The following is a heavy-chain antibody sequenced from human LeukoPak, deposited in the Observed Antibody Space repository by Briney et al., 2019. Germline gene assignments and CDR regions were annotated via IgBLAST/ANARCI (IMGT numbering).Heavy chain of an antibody. CDR2: MSPNSGDT. Sequence: PRASVKVSCKASGYTLTSYDFNWVRQATGQRPEWMGWMSPNSGDTGYAQKFQDRVTMTRNTSISTAYMELSSLRSDDTAVYYCARGPPNWGYDYWGPGTLVTVSS. V-gene: IGHV1-8*01. J-gene: IGHJ4*02. D-gene: IGHD7-27*01. CDR3: ARGPPNWGYDY. CDR1: GYTLTSYD.